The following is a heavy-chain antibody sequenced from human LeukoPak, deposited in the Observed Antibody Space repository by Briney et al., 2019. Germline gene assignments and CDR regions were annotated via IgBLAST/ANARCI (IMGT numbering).Heavy chain of an antibody. CDR3: TSTDIVVVPAASGSRDY. V-gene: IGHV3-49*04. Sequence: PGGSLRLSCAASGFTFSNYGIHWVRQAPGKGLEWVGFIRSKAYGGTTEYAASVKGRFTISRDDSKSIAYLQMNSLKTEDTAVYYCTSTDIVVVPAASGSRDYWGQGTLVTVSS. J-gene: IGHJ4*02. CDR1: GFTFSNYG. CDR2: IRSKAYGGTT. D-gene: IGHD2-2*01.